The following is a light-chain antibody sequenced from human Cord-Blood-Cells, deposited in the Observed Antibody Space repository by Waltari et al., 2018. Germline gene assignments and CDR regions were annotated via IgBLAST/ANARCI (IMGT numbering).Light chain of an antibody. CDR2: KDS. CDR1: PLPKQY. V-gene: IGLV3-25*03. Sequence: SYELTHPPSVSVSPGQTARITCSGDPLPKQYAYWYQQKPGQAPVLVIYKDSERSSGIPDRFSGSSSGTTVTLTISGVQAEDEADYYCQSADSSGTYVFGTGTKVTVL. J-gene: IGLJ1*01. CDR3: QSADSSGTYV.